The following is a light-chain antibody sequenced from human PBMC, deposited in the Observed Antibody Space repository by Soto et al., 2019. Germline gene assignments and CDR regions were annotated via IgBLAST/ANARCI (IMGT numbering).Light chain of an antibody. CDR2: GAS. CDR1: QSVSSN. V-gene: IGKV3-15*01. Sequence: SPATLSVSPGERATLSCRASQSVSSNLAWYQQKPGQAPRLLIYGASTRATGIPARFSGSGSGTEFTLTISSLQSEDFAVYYCQQYNNWPSPITFGQGTRLEIK. J-gene: IGKJ5*01. CDR3: QQYNNWPSPIT.